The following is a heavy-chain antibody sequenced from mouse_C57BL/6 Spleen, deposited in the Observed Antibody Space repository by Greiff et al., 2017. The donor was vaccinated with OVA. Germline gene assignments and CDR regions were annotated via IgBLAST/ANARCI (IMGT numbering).Heavy chain of an antibody. Sequence: VKLVESGAELVRPGASVTLSCKASGYTFTDYEMHWVKQTPVHGLEWIGAIDPETGGTAYNQKFKGKAILTADKSSSTAYMELRSLTSEDSAVYYCTRQLLMDYWGQGTSVTVSS. CDR2: IDPETGGT. D-gene: IGHD3-1*01. J-gene: IGHJ4*01. V-gene: IGHV1-15*01. CDR1: GYTFTDYE. CDR3: TRQLLMDY.